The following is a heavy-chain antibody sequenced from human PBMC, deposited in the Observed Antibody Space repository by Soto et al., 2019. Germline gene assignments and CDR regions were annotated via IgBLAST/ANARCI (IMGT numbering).Heavy chain of an antibody. Sequence: GGSLRLSCAASGFTFSSYAMHWVRQAPGKGLEWVAGISYDGSNKYYADSVKGRFTISRDNSKNTLYLQMNSLRAEDTAVYYCAREVWGIRGAFDIWGQGTMVTVSS. CDR3: AREVWGIRGAFDI. CDR1: GFTFSSYA. J-gene: IGHJ3*02. V-gene: IGHV3-30*04. D-gene: IGHD3-16*01. CDR2: ISYDGSNK.